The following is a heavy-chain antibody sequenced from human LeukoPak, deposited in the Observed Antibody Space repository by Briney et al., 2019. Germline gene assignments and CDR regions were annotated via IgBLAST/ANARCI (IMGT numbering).Heavy chain of an antibody. Sequence: GGSLRLSCAASGFTFSNYWMTWVRQAPGKGLEWVSAISGGGGSTYYADSVKGRFTISRDNSKNTLYLQMNSLRAEDTAVYYCAKDHSPFTIFGVVTALDYWGQGTLVTVSS. J-gene: IGHJ4*02. CDR2: ISGGGGST. CDR3: AKDHSPFTIFGVVTALDY. D-gene: IGHD3-3*01. V-gene: IGHV3-23*01. CDR1: GFTFSNYW.